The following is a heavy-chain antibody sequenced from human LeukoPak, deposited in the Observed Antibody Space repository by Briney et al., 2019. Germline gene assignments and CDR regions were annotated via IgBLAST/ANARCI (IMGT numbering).Heavy chain of an antibody. CDR2: IKPDGSVK. V-gene: IGHV3-7*01. CDR1: GFTFGDYA. Sequence: GGSLRLSCTASGFTFGDYAMSWVRQVPGKGLEWVANIKPDGSVKQYAQSVKGRFTISRDNTRNSLDLQMSSLRAEDTAVYYCASGSHCDFWGQGTLVTVSS. CDR3: ASGSHCDF. J-gene: IGHJ4*02.